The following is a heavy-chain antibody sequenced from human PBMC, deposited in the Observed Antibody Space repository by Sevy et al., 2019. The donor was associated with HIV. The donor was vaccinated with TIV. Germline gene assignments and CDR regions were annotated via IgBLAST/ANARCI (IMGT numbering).Heavy chain of an antibody. V-gene: IGHV4-34*01. CDR2: INHSGST. D-gene: IGHD2-2*01. CDR3: ARHCGSTSCSHAFDI. J-gene: IGHJ3*02. Sequence: SETLSLTCAVYGGSFSGYYWSWIRQPPGKGLEWIGEINHSGSTNYNPSLKSRVTISVDTSKNQFSLKLGSVTAADTAVYYCARHCGSTSCSHAFDIWGQGTMVTVS. CDR1: GGSFSGYY.